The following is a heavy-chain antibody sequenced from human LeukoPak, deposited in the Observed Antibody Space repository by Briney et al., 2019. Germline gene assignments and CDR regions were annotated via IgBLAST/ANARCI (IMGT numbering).Heavy chain of an antibody. D-gene: IGHD4-17*01. CDR2: ISSSGSTI. CDR1: GFTSSDYY. CDR3: ARDVYGDSKPYYYGMDV. Sequence: PGGSLRLSCAASGFTSSDYYMSWVRQAPGKGLEWVSYISSSGSTIYYADSVKGRFTISRDNAKNSLYLQMNSLRAEDTAVYYCARDVYGDSKPYYYGMDVWGQGTTVTVSS. J-gene: IGHJ6*02. V-gene: IGHV3-11*01.